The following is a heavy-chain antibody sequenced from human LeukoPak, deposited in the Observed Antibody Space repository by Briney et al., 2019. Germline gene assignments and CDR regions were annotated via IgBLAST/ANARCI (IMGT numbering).Heavy chain of an antibody. CDR1: GFTLGDYA. CDR3: TRAYYYGSGSTKLPYRMDV. CDR2: MRSKAYGGTT. Sequence: PGGSLRLSCTASGFTLGDYAMSWFRQAAGKGLGWVGFMRSKAYGGTTAYAASVKGRFTISSDDSKSIAYLQMNSLKTEDTAVYYCTRAYYYGSGSTKLPYRMDVWRQATTATVPS. D-gene: IGHD3-10*01. V-gene: IGHV3-49*03. J-gene: IGHJ6*02.